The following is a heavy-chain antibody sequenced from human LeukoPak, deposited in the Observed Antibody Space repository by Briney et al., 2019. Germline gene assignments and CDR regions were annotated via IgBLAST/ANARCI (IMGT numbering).Heavy chain of an antibody. CDR2: IYYSGST. Sequence: PSQTLSLTCTVSGGSTSSGDYYWSWIRQPPGKGLEWIGYIYYSGSTYYNPSLKSRVTISVDTSKNQFSLKLSSVTAADTAVYYCARDSHLFDYRMGFDPWGQGTLVTVSS. CDR3: ARDSHLFDYRMGFDP. D-gene: IGHD3-9*01. V-gene: IGHV4-30-4*01. CDR1: GGSTSSGDYY. J-gene: IGHJ5*02.